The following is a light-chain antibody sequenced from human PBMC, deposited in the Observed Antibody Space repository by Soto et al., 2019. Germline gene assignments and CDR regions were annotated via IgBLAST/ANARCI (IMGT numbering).Light chain of an antibody. J-gene: IGLJ1*01. CDR3: QSYDSSLISYV. CDR1: SSNIGAGYD. V-gene: IGLV1-40*01. CDR2: GNN. Sequence: QSVLTQPPSVSGAPGQRVTISCTGSSSNIGAGYDVHWYQQLPGTAPKLLIYGNNNRPSGVPDRFPGSKSGTSASLAITGLQAEDEADYYCQSYDSSLISYVFGTGTKLTVL.